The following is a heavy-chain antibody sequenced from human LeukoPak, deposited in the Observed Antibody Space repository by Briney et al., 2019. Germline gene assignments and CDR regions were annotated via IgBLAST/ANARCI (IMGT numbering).Heavy chain of an antibody. J-gene: IGHJ4*02. CDR2: INLRSGGT. D-gene: IGHD6-13*01. CDR1: GYIFTHYY. V-gene: IGHV1-2*02. CDR3: ARVTAAAGTEFDY. Sequence: GASVKVSCTASGYIFTHYYMHWVRQAPGQGLEWLGWINLRSGGTRYAQKFQGRVTMTRDTSISTAYMELSRLRPDDTAVYYCARVTAAAGTEFDYWGQGTLVSVSS.